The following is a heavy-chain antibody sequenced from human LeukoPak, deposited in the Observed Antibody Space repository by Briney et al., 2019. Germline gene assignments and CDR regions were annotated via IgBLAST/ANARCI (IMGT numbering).Heavy chain of an antibody. V-gene: IGHV4-4*02. J-gene: IGHJ4*02. CDR3: ARVGVEMATPIDY. D-gene: IGHD5-24*01. Sequence: PSETLSLTCAVSGGSISSSNWWSWVRQPPGKGLEWIGEINHSGSTNYNPSLKSRVTISVDTSKNQFSLKLSSVTAADTAVYYCARVGVEMATPIDYWGQGTLVTVSS. CDR1: GGSISSSNW. CDR2: INHSGST.